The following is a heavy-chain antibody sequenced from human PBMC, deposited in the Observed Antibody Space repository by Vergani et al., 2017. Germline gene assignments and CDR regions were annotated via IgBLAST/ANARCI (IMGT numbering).Heavy chain of an antibody. CDR2: ISVSGGST. D-gene: IGHD6-19*01. CDR1: GFTFSSYA. J-gene: IGHJ3*02. V-gene: IGHV3-23*01. Sequence: EVQLLESGGGLVQPGGSLRLSCAASGFTFSSYAMSWVRQAPGKGLEWVSAISVSGGSTYYADSVKGRFTISRDNSKNTLYLQMNSLRAEDTAVYYCAAWVAGTYAFDIWGQGTMVTVSS. CDR3: AAWVAGTYAFDI.